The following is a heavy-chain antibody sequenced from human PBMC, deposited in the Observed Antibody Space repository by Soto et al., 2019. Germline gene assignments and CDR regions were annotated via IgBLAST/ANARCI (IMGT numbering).Heavy chain of an antibody. CDR3: SKDQGLTGTTSRFDY. V-gene: IGHV3-23*01. D-gene: IGHD1-7*01. CDR2: ISGSGAGT. J-gene: IGHJ4*02. CDR1: GFTFGDYA. Sequence: GGSLRLSCTASGFTFGDYAMGWFRQAPGKGLEWVSGISGSGAGTYYADSVRGRFTTSRDNSENTLYLQMNILRAEDTAVYYCSKDQGLTGTTSRFDYWGQGTLVTVSS.